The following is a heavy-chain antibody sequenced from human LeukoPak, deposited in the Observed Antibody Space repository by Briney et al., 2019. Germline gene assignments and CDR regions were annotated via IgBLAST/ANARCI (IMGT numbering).Heavy chain of an antibody. CDR2: IYYSGST. Sequence: SETLSLTCTVSGGSISSHYWSWIRQPPGKGLEWIGYIYYSGSTDYNPSLESRVTISIDTSKNQFSLKLNSVTDADTAVYYCARGYVSAGMLAPWGQGTLVTVSS. J-gene: IGHJ5*02. D-gene: IGHD2-2*01. CDR3: ARGYVSAGMLAP. CDR1: GGSISSHY. V-gene: IGHV4-59*11.